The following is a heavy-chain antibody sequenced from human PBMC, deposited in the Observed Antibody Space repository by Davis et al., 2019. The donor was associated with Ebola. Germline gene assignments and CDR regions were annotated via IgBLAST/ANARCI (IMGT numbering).Heavy chain of an antibody. V-gene: IGHV3-23*01. CDR1: GFTFSSYA. Sequence: GGSLRLSCAASGFTFSSYAMSWVRQAPGNGLEWVSAISGSGGSTYYADSVKGRFTISRDNSKNTLYLQMNSLRAEDTAVYYCAKDLGGGSYRYYYYGMDVWGQGTTVTVSS. CDR2: ISGSGGST. J-gene: IGHJ6*02. CDR3: AKDLGGGSYRYYYYGMDV. D-gene: IGHD1-26*01.